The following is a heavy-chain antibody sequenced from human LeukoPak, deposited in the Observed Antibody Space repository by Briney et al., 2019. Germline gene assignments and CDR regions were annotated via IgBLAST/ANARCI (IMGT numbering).Heavy chain of an antibody. V-gene: IGHV3-21*01. J-gene: IGHJ4*02. D-gene: IGHD2-21*02. CDR3: ARGEAYCGGDCYLPFDY. CDR2: ISSSSSYI. CDR1: GFTFSSYS. Sequence: GGSLRLSCAASGFTFSSYSMNWVRQAPGKGLEWVSSISSSSSYIYYADSVKGRFTISRDNAKNSLYLQMNSLRAEDTAVYSCARGEAYCGGDCYLPFDYWGQGTLVTVSS.